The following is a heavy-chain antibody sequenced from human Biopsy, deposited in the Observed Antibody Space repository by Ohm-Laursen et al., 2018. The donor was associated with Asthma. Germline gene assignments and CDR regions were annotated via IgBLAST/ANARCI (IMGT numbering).Heavy chain of an antibody. J-gene: IGHJ5*02. D-gene: IGHD3-22*01. CDR2: IYSGGST. CDR1: GFTVTTHY. V-gene: IGHV3-53*01. Sequence: SLRLSCAATGFTVTTHYMSWVRQAPGKGLEWVSVIYSGGSTYYADSVKGRFTISRDSSKNTLFLQMDSLRAEDTAVYFCAKITTDRQKANNWFDPWGQGTLVAVSS. CDR3: AKITTDRQKANNWFDP.